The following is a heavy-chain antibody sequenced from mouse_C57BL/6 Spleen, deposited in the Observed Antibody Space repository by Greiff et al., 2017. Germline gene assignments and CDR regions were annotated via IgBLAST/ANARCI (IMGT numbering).Heavy chain of an antibody. V-gene: IGHV1-78*01. CDR3: SRSETVWYFDV. CDR2: IYPRDGST. CDR1: GYTFTDHT. J-gene: IGHJ1*03. Sequence: VQLQQSDAELVKPGASVKISCKVSGYTFTDHTIHWMKQRPEQGLEWIGYIYPRDGSTKYTEKFKGKATLTADKSSRTAYMQLNSLTSEDSAVQFCSRSETVWYFDVWGTGTKGTVSS.